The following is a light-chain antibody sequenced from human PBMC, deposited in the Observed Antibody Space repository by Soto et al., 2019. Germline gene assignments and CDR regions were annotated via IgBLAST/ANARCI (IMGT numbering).Light chain of an antibody. CDR1: QSVGSSY. CDR3: QEYGSSRT. V-gene: IGKV3-20*01. Sequence: EILLTQSPGTLSLSPGERATLSCRASQSVGSSYLAWYQQKPGQAPRLLIYGASSRATGIPDRFSGSGSGTDFTLTISRLEPDDFAVYYCQEYGSSRTFGQGTKVEIK. CDR2: GAS. J-gene: IGKJ1*01.